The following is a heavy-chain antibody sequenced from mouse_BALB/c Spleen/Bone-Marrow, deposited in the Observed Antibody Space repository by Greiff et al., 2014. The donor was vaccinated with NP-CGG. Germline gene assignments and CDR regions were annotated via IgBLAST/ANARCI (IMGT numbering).Heavy chain of an antibody. CDR3: ARDEHYFDY. Sequence: VQLQQSGAELARPGASVKLSCKASGYTFTSYWMQWVKQRPGQGLEWIGAIYPGDGDTRYTQKFGGKATLTADKSSSTAYMQLSSLASEDSAVYYCARDEHYFDYWGQGTTLTVSS. CDR1: GYTFTSYW. J-gene: IGHJ2*01. V-gene: IGHV1-87*01. CDR2: IYPGDGDT.